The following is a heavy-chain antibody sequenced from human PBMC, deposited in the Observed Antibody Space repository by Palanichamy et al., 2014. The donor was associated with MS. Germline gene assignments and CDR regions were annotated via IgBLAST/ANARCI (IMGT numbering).Heavy chain of an antibody. CDR3: ARDLRTVTTDYYGMDV. D-gene: IGHD4-17*01. CDR1: IHFSSYA. V-gene: IGHV3-30-3*01. J-gene: IGHJ6*02. Sequence: QLVEVWGRRGSSLGRSLETLLCSLWIHFSSYAMHWVRQAPGKGLEWVAVISYDGSNRYYIDSVKGRFTISRDNSKNTLYLQMNSLRGEDTAVYFCARDLRTVTTDYYGMDVWGQGTTVTVSS. CDR2: ISYDGSNR.